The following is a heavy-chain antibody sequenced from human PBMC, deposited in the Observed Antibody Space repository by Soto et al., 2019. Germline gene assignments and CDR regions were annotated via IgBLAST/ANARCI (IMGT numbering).Heavy chain of an antibody. CDR2: IYSGGST. CDR3: ARDTPYSG. CDR1: GFTVSSNY. Sequence: EVQLLESGGGLVQPGGSLRLSCAASGFTVSSNYMSCVRQAPGKGLEWVSVIYSGGSTYYADSVKGRFTISRDNSKNTLYLQMNSLRAEDRAVYYCARDTPYSGWGQGTLVTVSS. V-gene: IGHV3-66*01. D-gene: IGHD2-15*01. J-gene: IGHJ4*02.